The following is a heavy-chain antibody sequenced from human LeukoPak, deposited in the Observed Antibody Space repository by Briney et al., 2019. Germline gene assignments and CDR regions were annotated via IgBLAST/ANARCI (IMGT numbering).Heavy chain of an antibody. CDR3: ARDRWGDGYNYFDY. V-gene: IGHV3-33*01. J-gene: IGHJ4*02. Sequence: PGGSLRLSCAASGFTFSSYGMHWVRQAPGKGLEWVAVIWYDGSNKYYADSVKGRFTISRDNSKNTLYLQMNSLRAEDTAVNYCARDRWGDGYNYFDYWGQGTLVTVSS. CDR1: GFTFSSYG. CDR2: IWYDGSNK. D-gene: IGHD5-24*01.